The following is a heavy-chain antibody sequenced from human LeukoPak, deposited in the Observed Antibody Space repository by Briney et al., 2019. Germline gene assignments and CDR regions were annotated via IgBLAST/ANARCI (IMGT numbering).Heavy chain of an antibody. CDR1: GFTFSSYA. Sequence: PGGSLRLSCAASGFTFSSYAMSWVRQAPGKGLEWVSVISDSGGSTYYADFVKGRFTISRDNSKNTLFLQMNSLRAEDTAVYYCATNYKVHDYWGQGTLVTVSS. J-gene: IGHJ4*02. CDR3: ATNYKVHDY. D-gene: IGHD3-10*01. V-gene: IGHV3-23*01. CDR2: ISDSGGST.